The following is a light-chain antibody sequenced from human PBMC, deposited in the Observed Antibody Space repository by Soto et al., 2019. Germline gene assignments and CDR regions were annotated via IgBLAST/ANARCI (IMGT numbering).Light chain of an antibody. CDR2: GAS. CDR3: QQNGSSSWT. V-gene: IGKV3-20*01. J-gene: IGKJ1*01. Sequence: EIVMTQSPATLSLSPGERATLSCRASQSVSSSYLAWYQQKPGQAPRLLIYGASSRATGIPDRFSGSGSETDCILTISRLEAEVFAVYYCQQNGSSSWTFGQGTKVEIK. CDR1: QSVSSSY.